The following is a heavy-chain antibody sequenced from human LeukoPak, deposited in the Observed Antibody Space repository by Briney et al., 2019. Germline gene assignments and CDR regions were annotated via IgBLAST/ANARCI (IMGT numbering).Heavy chain of an antibody. CDR1: GFTFSSYA. Sequence: GRSLRLSCSASGFTFSSYAMSWVRQAPGKGLEWVSAITASGGATLCADSVKGRFTISRDNSKNTLYLQMNSLRAEDTAVYYCASSEHWLSYSDYWGQGTLVTVSS. J-gene: IGHJ4*02. V-gene: IGHV3-23*01. CDR3: ASSEHWLSYSDY. CDR2: ITASGGAT. D-gene: IGHD6-19*01.